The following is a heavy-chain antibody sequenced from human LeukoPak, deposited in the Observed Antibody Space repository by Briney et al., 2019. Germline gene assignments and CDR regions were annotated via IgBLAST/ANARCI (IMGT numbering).Heavy chain of an antibody. CDR2: IYTSGST. CDR1: GGSISSGSYY. J-gene: IGHJ6*03. D-gene: IGHD3-10*01. Sequence: PSETLSLTCTVSGGSISSGSYYWSWIRQPAGKGLEWIGRIYTSGSTNYNPSLKSRVTISVDTSKNQFSLKLSSVTAADTAVYYCARGTHVVRGVTPILYYYYMDVWGKGTTVTISS. V-gene: IGHV4-61*02. CDR3: ARGTHVVRGVTPILYYYYMDV.